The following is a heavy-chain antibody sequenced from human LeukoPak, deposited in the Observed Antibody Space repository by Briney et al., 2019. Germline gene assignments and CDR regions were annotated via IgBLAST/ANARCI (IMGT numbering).Heavy chain of an antibody. J-gene: IGHJ4*02. V-gene: IGHV1-18*01. Sequence: ASVKVSCKASGYTLTGNGISWVRQAPGQGLEWMGWISGYNGNTEYARMLQGRVTMTTDTSTSTAYMELRSLRSDDTAVYYCARAGHCSGTNCYMEGFDYWGQGTLVTVSS. CDR2: ISGYNGNT. CDR3: ARAGHCSGTNCYMEGFDY. CDR1: GYTLTGNG. D-gene: IGHD2-2*02.